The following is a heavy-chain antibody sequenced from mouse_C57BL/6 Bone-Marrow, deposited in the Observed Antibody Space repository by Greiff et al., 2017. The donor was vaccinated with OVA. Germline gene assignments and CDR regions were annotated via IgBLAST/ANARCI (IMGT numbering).Heavy chain of an antibody. CDR3: ARRGTGPFAY. Sequence: DVKLVESGGGLVQPGGSLKLSCAASGFTFSDYGMAWVRQAPRKGPEWVAFISNLAYSIYYADTVTGRFTISRENAKNTLYLEMSSLRSEDTAMYYCARRGTGPFAYWGQGTLVTVSA. CDR1: GFTFSDYG. CDR2: ISNLAYSI. J-gene: IGHJ3*01. V-gene: IGHV5-15*04. D-gene: IGHD4-1*01.